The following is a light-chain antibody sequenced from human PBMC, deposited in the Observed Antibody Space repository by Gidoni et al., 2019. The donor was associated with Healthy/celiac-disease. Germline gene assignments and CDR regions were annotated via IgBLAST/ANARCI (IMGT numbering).Light chain of an antibody. CDR1: QSVSSY. V-gene: IGKV3-11*01. CDR3: QQRSNWLQT. CDR2: DAS. J-gene: IGKJ1*01. Sequence: EIVLTQSPATLSLSPGERATLPCRASQSVSSYLAWYQQKPGQAPRLLIYDASNRATGIPARFSGSGSGTDFTLTISSLEPEDFAVYYCQQRSNWLQTFGQGTKVEIK.